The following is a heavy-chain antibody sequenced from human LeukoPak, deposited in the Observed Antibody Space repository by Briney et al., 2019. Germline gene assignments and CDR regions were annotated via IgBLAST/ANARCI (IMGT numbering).Heavy chain of an antibody. CDR3: VVAAARDAFDI. V-gene: IGHV1-24*01. Sequence: ASVKVSCKVSGYTLTELSMHWVRQAPGKGLEWMGGFDPEDGETIYAQRFQGRVTMTEDTSTDTAYMELSSLRSEDTAVYYCVVAAARDAFDIWGQGTMVTVSS. D-gene: IGHD6-13*01. J-gene: IGHJ3*02. CDR1: GYTLTELS. CDR2: FDPEDGET.